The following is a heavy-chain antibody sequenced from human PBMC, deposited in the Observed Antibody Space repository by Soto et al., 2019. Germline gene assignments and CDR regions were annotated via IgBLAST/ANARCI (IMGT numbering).Heavy chain of an antibody. CDR1: GFSLSTSGVG. CDR2: IYWDDDK. CDR3: ADRPTYYYDSSGYRNWFDP. J-gene: IGHJ5*02. V-gene: IGHV2-5*02. D-gene: IGHD3-22*01. Sequence: QITLKESGPTLVKPTQTLTLTCTFSGFSLSTSGVGVGWIRQPPGKALEWLALIYWDDDKRYSPSLKSRLTITKDTYKNQVVLTMTNIDPVDTATYYCADRPTYYYDSSGYRNWFDPWGQGTLVTVSS.